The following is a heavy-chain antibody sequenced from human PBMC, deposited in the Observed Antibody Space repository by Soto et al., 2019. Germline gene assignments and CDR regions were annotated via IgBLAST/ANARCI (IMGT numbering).Heavy chain of an antibody. D-gene: IGHD2-21*02. Sequence: PGGSLRLSCAASGFTFSSYAMHWVRQAPGKGLEWVAVISYDGSNKYYADSVKGRFTISRDNSKNTLYLQMNSLRAEDTAVYYCARALMAVTSQDAFDIWGQGTMVTVSS. CDR2: ISYDGSNK. J-gene: IGHJ3*02. CDR1: GFTFSSYA. CDR3: ARALMAVTSQDAFDI. V-gene: IGHV3-30-3*01.